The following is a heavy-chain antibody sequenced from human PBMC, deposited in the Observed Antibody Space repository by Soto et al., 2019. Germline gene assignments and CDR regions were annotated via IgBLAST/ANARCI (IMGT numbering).Heavy chain of an antibody. D-gene: IGHD3-3*01. CDR3: ARSLGDFWSGYKYYYYGMDV. CDR2: INHSGST. V-gene: IGHV4-34*01. Sequence: SETLSLTCAVYGGSFSGYYWSWIRQPPGKGLEWIGEINHSGSTNYNPSLKSRVTISVDTSKNQFSLKLSSVTAADTAVYYCARSLGDFWSGYKYYYYGMDVWGQGTTVTV. CDR1: GGSFSGYY. J-gene: IGHJ6*02.